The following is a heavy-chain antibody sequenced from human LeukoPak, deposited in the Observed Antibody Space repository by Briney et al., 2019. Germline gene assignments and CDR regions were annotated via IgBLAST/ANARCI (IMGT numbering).Heavy chain of an antibody. J-gene: IGHJ3*02. V-gene: IGHV3-9*03. CDR3: ASQKLGYCSGGSCYGDAFDI. D-gene: IGHD2-15*01. Sequence: PGRSLRLSCAASGFTFDDYAMHWVRQAPGKGLEWVSGISWNSGSIGYADSVKGRFTISRDNAKNSLYLQMNRLRAEDMALYYCASQKLGYCSGGSCYGDAFDIWGQGTMVTVSS. CDR2: ISWNSGSI. CDR1: GFTFDDYA.